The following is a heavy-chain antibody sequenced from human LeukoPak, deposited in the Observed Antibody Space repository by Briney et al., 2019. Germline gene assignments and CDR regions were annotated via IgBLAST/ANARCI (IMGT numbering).Heavy chain of an antibody. CDR1: GYTFTGYY. CDR2: INPNSGGT. J-gene: IGHJ4*02. Sequence: GASVKVSCTASGYTFTGYYMHWVRQAPGQGLEWMGWINPNSGGTNYAQKFQGRVTMTRDTSISTAYMELSRLRSDDTAVYYCAIIDFWSGYYWDYWGQGTLVTVSS. D-gene: IGHD3-3*01. CDR3: AIIDFWSGYYWDY. V-gene: IGHV1-2*02.